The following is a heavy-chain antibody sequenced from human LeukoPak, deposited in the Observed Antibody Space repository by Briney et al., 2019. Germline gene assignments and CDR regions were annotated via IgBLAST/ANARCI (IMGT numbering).Heavy chain of an antibody. V-gene: IGHV4-30-2*01. CDR1: GGSINSGGYY. D-gene: IGHD1-26*01. Sequence: SETLSLICTVSGGSINSGGYYWSWIRQPPGKGLEWIGYIYHSGSTYYNPSLKSRVTISVDRSKNQFSLKLSSVTAADTAVYYCASCGSYDAFDIWGQGTMVTVSS. CDR2: IYHSGST. J-gene: IGHJ3*02. CDR3: ASCGSYDAFDI.